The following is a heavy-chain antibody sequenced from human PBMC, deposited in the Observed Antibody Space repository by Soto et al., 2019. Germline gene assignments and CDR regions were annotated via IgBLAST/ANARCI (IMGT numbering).Heavy chain of an antibody. Sequence: QVQLQESGPGLVKPSETLSLTCTVSGGSISSYYWSWIRQPPGKGLEWIGYIYYSGSTNYNPSLKSRVTISVDTSKNQFSLKLSSVTAADTAVYYCARGGGFTGDYENDAFDIWGQGTMVTVSS. J-gene: IGHJ3*02. D-gene: IGHD4-17*01. CDR2: IYYSGST. V-gene: IGHV4-59*01. CDR1: GGSISSYY. CDR3: ARGGGFTGDYENDAFDI.